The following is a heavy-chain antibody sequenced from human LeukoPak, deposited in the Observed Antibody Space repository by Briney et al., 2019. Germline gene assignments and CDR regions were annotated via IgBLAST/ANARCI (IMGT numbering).Heavy chain of an antibody. V-gene: IGHV3-33*01. CDR1: GFTFSSDG. CDR3: ARDRSGYADY. J-gene: IGHJ4*02. Sequence: GRSLRLSCAASGFTFSSDGMHWVRQAPGKGLEWVAVIWYDGSNKYYADSVKGRFTISRDNSKNTLYLQMNSLRAEDTAVYYCARDRSGYADYWGQGTLVTVSS. D-gene: IGHD3-22*01. CDR2: IWYDGSNK.